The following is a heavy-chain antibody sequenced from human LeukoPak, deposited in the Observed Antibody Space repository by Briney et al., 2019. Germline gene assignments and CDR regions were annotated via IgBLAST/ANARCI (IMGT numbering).Heavy chain of an antibody. J-gene: IGHJ4*02. D-gene: IGHD2-21*01. Sequence: PGGSLRLSCAASGFTFSSYAMSWVRQAPGKGLEWVSGIGGSGRTTYYADSVKGRFTISRDNSKNTLYLQMNRLRAEDAAVYYCAKAPVTTCSGAYCYPFDYWGQGTLVTVSS. CDR2: IGGSGRTT. CDR3: AKAPVTTCSGAYCYPFDY. CDR1: GFTFSSYA. V-gene: IGHV3-23*01.